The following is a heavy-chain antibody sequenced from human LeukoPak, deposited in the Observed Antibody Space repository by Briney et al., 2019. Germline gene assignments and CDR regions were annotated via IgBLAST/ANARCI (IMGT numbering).Heavy chain of an antibody. CDR1: GYIFSSYW. D-gene: IGHD4-11*01. V-gene: IGHV5-51*01. J-gene: IGHJ6*03. Sequence: GASLQISCKCSGYIFSSYWIGWVRRLPGKGLEWMGIIYPGDSDTRYSPSFQGQVTISADKSISTAYLQWSSLNASDTAMYYCARRRGNSDSGYYYYYMDVWGKGTTVTVSS. CDR3: ARRRGNSDSGYYYYYMDV. CDR2: IYPGDSDT.